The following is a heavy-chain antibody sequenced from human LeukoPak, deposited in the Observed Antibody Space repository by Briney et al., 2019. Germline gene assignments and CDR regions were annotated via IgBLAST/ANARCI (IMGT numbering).Heavy chain of an antibody. CDR1: GGSISSSTYY. D-gene: IGHD6-13*01. CDR2: ISYSGST. Sequence: SETLSLTCSVSGGSISSSTYYWGWIRQPPGRGLEWIGSISYSGSTYYNPSLKSRVTISADTSKNQLSLTLSSVTAADTAVYYCARRRIAAAAFDYWGQGSLVTVSS. J-gene: IGHJ4*02. CDR3: ARRRIAAAAFDY. V-gene: IGHV4-39*01.